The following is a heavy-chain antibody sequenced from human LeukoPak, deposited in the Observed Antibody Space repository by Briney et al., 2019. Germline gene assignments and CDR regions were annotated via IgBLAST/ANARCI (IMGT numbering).Heavy chain of an antibody. CDR1: GFTFSSYA. J-gene: IGHJ4*02. CDR3: AKDSYGSSWYIGGFDY. D-gene: IGHD6-13*01. V-gene: IGHV3-30-3*01. CDR2: ISYDGSNK. Sequence: PGGSLRLSCAASGFTFSSYAMHWVRQAPGKGLEWVAVISYDGSNKYYADSVKGRFTISRDNSKNTLYLQMNSLRAEDTAVYYCAKDSYGSSWYIGGFDYWGQGTLVTVSS.